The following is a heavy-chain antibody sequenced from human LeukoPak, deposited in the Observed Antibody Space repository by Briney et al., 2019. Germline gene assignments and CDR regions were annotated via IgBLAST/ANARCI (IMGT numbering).Heavy chain of an antibody. CDR1: GGSISSYY. CDR2: IYYSGST. CDR3: AGGSFTPNYAFDI. V-gene: IGHV4-59*01. Sequence: PSETLSLTCTVSGGSISSYYWSWIRQPPGKGLEWIGYIYYSGSTNYNPSLKSRVTISVDTSKNQFSLKLSSVTAADTAVYYCAGGSFTPNYAFDIWGQGTMVTVSS. J-gene: IGHJ3*02. D-gene: IGHD3-16*01.